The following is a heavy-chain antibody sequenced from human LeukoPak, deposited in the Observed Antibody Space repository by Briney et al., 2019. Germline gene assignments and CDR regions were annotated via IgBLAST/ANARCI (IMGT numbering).Heavy chain of an antibody. Sequence: ASVKVSCKASGYTFTGYYMHWVRQAPGQGLEWMGWINPNSGGTNYAQKFQGRVTMTRDTSISTAYMELSRLRSDDTAVYYCARAPSGFYSGSFDYWGQGTLVTVSS. D-gene: IGHD1-26*01. V-gene: IGHV1-2*02. J-gene: IGHJ4*02. CDR2: INPNSGGT. CDR3: ARAPSGFYSGSFDY. CDR1: GYTFTGYY.